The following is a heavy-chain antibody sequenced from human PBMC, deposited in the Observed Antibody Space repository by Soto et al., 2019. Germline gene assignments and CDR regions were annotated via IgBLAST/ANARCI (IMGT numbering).Heavy chain of an antibody. CDR3: AKVANSGVVIEYFDY. V-gene: IGHV3-23*01. D-gene: IGHD3-3*01. J-gene: IGHJ4*02. CDR1: GFTFGNYG. Sequence: GGSLRLSCGTSGFTFGNYGMGWVRQAPGKGLEWVSGLSSSGGRTYYADSVKGRFTISRDNSKNTLFLQMNSLRAEDTAVYYCAKVANSGVVIEYFDYWGQGSLVTAPQ. CDR2: LSSSGGRT.